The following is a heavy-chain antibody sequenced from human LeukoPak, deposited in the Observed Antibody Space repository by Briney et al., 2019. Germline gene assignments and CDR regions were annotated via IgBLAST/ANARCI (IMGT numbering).Heavy chain of an antibody. J-gene: IGHJ4*02. V-gene: IGHV5-51*01. CDR2: IYPGDSDT. CDR1: GYSFTSYW. CDR3: ARLIWSGYSNSDRRFDY. D-gene: IGHD3-3*01. Sequence: GESLKISCKGSGYSFTSYWIGGVRQMPGKGLEWMGIIYPGDSDTRYSPSFQGQVTISADKSISTAYLQWSSLKASDTAMYYGARLIWSGYSNSDRRFDYWGQGTLVTVSS.